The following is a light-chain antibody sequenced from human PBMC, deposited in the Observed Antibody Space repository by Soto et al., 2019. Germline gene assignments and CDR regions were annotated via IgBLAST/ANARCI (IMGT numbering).Light chain of an antibody. CDR2: EVS. CDR3: SSYISSRAYV. V-gene: IGLV2-14*01. CDR1: SSDVGGYNY. Sequence: QSVLTQPASVSGSPGQSITISCTGTSSDVGGYNYVSWYQQQSGKAPKLMIHEVSNRPSGVSSRFSGSKSGNTASLTISGLQAEDEADYYCSSYISSRAYVFGIGTKLTVL. J-gene: IGLJ1*01.